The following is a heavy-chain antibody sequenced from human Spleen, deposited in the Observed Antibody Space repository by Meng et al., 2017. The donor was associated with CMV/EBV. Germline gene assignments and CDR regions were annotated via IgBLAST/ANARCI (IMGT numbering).Heavy chain of an antibody. CDR2: IRYDGSNK. V-gene: IGHV3-30*02. Sequence: GESLKISLAASGFTFSSYGMHWVRQAPGKGLEWVAFIRYDGSNKYYADSVKGRFTISRDNSKNTLYLQMNSPRAEDTAVYYCARVEVAATAFAGMDVWGQGTTVTVSS. CDR1: GFTFSSYG. J-gene: IGHJ6*02. D-gene: IGHD2-15*01. CDR3: ARVEVAATAFAGMDV.